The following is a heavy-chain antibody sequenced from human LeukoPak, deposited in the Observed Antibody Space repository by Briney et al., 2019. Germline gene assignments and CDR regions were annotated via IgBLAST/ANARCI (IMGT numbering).Heavy chain of an antibody. CDR3: ARELPYGGNSAIDY. V-gene: IGHV4-30-2*01. J-gene: IGHJ4*02. CDR2: IYHSGST. D-gene: IGHD4-23*01. CDR1: GGSISSGGYY. Sequence: TLSLTCTVSGGSISSGGYYWSWIRQPPGKGLEWIGYIYHSGSTYYNPSLKSRVTISVDRSKNQFSLKLSSVTAADTAVYYCARELPYGGNSAIDYWGQGTLVTVSS.